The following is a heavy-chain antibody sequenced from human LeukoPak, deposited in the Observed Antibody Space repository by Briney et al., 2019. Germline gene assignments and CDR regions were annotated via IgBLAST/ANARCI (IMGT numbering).Heavy chain of an antibody. Sequence: PSETLSLTCAVSGYSISSTNWWGWIRQPPGKGLEWIEYIYYTGNSNYNPSLKSRVTMSVDTSKNQFSLNLSSVTALDTAVYYCARIFLGYSSGWYFDYWGQGTLVTVSS. CDR1: GYSISSTNW. CDR2: IYYTGNS. D-gene: IGHD6-19*01. CDR3: ARIFLGYSSGWYFDY. J-gene: IGHJ4*02. V-gene: IGHV4-28*06.